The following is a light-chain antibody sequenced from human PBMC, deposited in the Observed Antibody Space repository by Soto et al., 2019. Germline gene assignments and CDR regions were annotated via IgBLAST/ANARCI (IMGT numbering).Light chain of an antibody. Sequence: QSALTQPPSASASPGQSVTISCAGTSSDVGGYDYVSWYQQHPGKAPKLIIYEVTKRPSGVPDRFSGSKSGNTASLTVSALQAEDEADYYCSSYVGSNYLVFGGGTMVTVL. J-gene: IGLJ2*01. CDR2: EVT. CDR1: SSDVGGYDY. V-gene: IGLV2-8*01. CDR3: SSYVGSNYLV.